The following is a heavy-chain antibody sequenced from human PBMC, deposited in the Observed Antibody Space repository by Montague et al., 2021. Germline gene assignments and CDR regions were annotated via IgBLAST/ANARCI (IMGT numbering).Heavy chain of an antibody. Sequence: CAISGDSDGVEEARRRSVEQTSERRLHHERVRYYRPKRKNEYAVSVNSRITINPDTSKNQFSLQVNSVTPEDTAVYYCARGADRYYFYGMDVWGQGTTVTVSS. V-gene: IGHV6-1*01. J-gene: IGHJ6*02. CDR2: RYYRPKRKN. CDR3: ARGADRYYFYGMDV. CDR1: GDSDGVEEAR. D-gene: IGHD6-19*01.